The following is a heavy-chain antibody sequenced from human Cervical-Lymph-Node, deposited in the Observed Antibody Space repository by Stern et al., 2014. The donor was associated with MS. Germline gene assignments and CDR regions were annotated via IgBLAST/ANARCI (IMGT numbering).Heavy chain of an antibody. CDR3: ARDGDGYNYLDY. D-gene: IGHD5-24*01. J-gene: IGHJ4*02. Sequence: QVQLQESGPGLVKPSETLSLTCTVSGGSISSYYWSWIRQPPGQGLEWIGYIYYSWRTNYNPSLKIRVTISVATAKNQFSLKLSSVTAADTAVYYCARDGDGYNYLDYWGQGTLVTVSS. V-gene: IGHV4-59*01. CDR1: GGSISSYY. CDR2: IYYSWRT.